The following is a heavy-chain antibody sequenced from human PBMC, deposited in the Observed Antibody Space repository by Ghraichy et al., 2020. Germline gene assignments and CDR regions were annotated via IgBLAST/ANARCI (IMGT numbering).Heavy chain of an antibody. D-gene: IGHD1-26*01. J-gene: IGHJ4*02. CDR3: AKPGPGGTYAFEY. V-gene: IGHV3-23*01. Sequence: GGSLRLSCAASGFTFSPYDMSWVRQAPGKGLEWVSGISGSGRTTRYADSVEGRFTISRDNSKNTLYLQMSSLRAEDTARYSCAKPGPGGTYAFEYWGQGTLVTVSS. CDR1: GFTFSPYD. CDR2: ISGSGRTT.